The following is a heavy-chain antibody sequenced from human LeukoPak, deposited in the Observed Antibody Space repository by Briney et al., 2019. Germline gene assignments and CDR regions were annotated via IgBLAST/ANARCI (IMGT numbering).Heavy chain of an antibody. V-gene: IGHV3-23*01. J-gene: IGHJ4*02. CDR3: AKDASAGGSYYFDF. Sequence: PGGSLRPSCAASGFTFSSYAMNWVRQAPGKGLEWVSTISGSGRDTDYTDSVKGRFTISRDNSKNTLYLQMNSLRAEDTAVYYCAKDASAGGSYYFDFWGQGTLVTVSS. CDR2: ISGSGRDT. D-gene: IGHD6-13*01. CDR1: GFTFSSYA.